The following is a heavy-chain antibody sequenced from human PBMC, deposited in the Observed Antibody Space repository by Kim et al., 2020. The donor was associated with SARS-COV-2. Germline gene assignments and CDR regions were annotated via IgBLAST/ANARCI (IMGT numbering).Heavy chain of an antibody. CDR1: GYSFASYW. D-gene: IGHD2-15*01. Sequence: GESLKISCKGSGYSFASYWIGWVRQMPGKGLEWMGIIYNADSDIIYSPSFQGQVTISADKSISTAYLQWHSLKASDTAIYYCAATGTPYCSGGSCHGGWF. J-gene: IGHJ5*01. V-gene: IGHV5-51*01. CDR3: AATGTPYCSGGSCHGGWF. CDR2: IYNADSDI.